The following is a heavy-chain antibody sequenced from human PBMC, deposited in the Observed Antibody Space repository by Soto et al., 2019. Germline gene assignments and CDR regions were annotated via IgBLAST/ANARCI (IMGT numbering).Heavy chain of an antibody. CDR3: GKDPNGDYVGGFEF. Sequence: EVQLLESGGGLVQPGGSLTLSCAASGFTFNNYAMSWVRQAPGKGLEWVSGISASGSRTFYADSVKGRFTVSRDFSKNTLSLQMDSLRAEDTAVYFCGKDPNGDYVGGFEFWGSGTMVTVSS. D-gene: IGHD4-17*01. V-gene: IGHV3-23*01. CDR2: ISASGSRT. CDR1: GFTFNNYA. J-gene: IGHJ3*01.